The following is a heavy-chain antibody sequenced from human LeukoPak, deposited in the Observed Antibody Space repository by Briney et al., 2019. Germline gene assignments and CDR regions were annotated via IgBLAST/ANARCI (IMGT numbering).Heavy chain of an antibody. Sequence: PGGSLRLSCAASGFTVSSNYMSWVRQAPGKGLEWVSVIYSGGSTYYADSVKGRFTISRDNSKNTLYLQMNSLRAEDTAVYYCARVDEGPWSPEYYFDYWGQGTLVTVSS. CDR2: IYSGGST. CDR3: ARVDEGPWSPEYYFDY. V-gene: IGHV3-66*01. D-gene: IGHD2-15*01. J-gene: IGHJ4*02. CDR1: GFTVSSNY.